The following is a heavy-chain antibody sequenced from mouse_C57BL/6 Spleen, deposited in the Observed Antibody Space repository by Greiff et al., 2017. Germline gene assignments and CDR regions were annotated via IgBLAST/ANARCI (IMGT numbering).Heavy chain of an antibody. CDR3: ARRAIYYDYGGFAY. D-gene: IGHD2-4*01. CDR2: INPSTGGT. Sequence: VQLKESGPELVKPGASVKISCKASGYSFTGYYMNWVKQSPEKSLEWIGEINPSTGGTTYNQKFKAKATLTVDKSSSTAYMQLKSLTSEDSAVYYCARRAIYYDYGGFAYWGQGTLVTVSA. V-gene: IGHV1-42*01. CDR1: GYSFTGYY. J-gene: IGHJ3*01.